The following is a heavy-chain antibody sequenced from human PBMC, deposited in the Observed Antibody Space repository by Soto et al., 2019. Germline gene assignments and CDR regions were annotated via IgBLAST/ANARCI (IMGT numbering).Heavy chain of an antibody. CDR2: INHSGST. D-gene: IGHD6-6*01. CDR3: AIEAARTTDLKVYYYYMDV. CDR1: GGSFSGYY. Sequence: SQTLSLTCAVYGGSFSGYYWSWIRPPPGKGLEWIGEINHSGSTNYNPSLKSRVTISVDTSKNQFSLKLSSVTAADTAVYYCAIEAARTTDLKVYYYYMDVWGKGTTVTVSS. J-gene: IGHJ6*03. V-gene: IGHV4-34*01.